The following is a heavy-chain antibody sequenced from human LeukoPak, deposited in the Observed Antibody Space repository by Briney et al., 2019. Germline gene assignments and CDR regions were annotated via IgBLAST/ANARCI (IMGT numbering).Heavy chain of an antibody. V-gene: IGHV3-23*01. D-gene: IGHD5-18*01. CDR3: AKSSGYSYGYPFDY. J-gene: IGHJ4*02. CDR1: GFTFXSYA. Sequence: LXLSXXXXGFTFXSYAMSWVRQVPGKGLEWVSGISGSGGSTYYADSVKGRFIIYRDNCKNTLYMQMNSLRAEDTAVYYCAKSSGYSYGYPFDYWGQGTLVTVSS. CDR2: ISGSGGST.